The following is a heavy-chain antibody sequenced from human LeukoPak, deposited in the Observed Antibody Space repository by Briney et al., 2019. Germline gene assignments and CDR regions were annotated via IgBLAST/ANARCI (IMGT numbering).Heavy chain of an antibody. CDR3: ARSGSTYYYGMDV. CDR2: IWYDGTDK. D-gene: IGHD3-10*01. V-gene: IGHV3-33*01. CDR1: GFTFSSYG. Sequence: LPGGSLRLSCAASGFTFSSYGMHWVRQGPGKGLEWVTFIWYDGTDKNYADSVKGRFTISRDNSKNTLYLQMNSLRAEDTAVYYCARSGSTYYYGMDVWGQGTTVTVSS. J-gene: IGHJ6*02.